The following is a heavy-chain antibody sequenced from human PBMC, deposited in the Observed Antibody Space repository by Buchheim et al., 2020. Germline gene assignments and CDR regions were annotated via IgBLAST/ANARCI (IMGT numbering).Heavy chain of an antibody. J-gene: IGHJ4*02. CDR2: IYYSGST. CDR3: ARRRSDDYGDTYFDY. D-gene: IGHD4-17*01. Sequence: QPQLQESGPGLVKPSETLSLTCTVSGGSISSCSYYWDWIRQSPGEGLEWVGSIYYSGSTYYNPSLKSRVSISVDTSKNQFSLKLSSVTAADTAVYYCARRRSDDYGDTYFDYWGQGTL. CDR1: GGSISSCSYY. V-gene: IGHV4-39*01.